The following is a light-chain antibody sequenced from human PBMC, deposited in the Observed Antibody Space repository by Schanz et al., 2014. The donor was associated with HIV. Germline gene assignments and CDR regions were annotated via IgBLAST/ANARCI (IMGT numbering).Light chain of an antibody. Sequence: EIVLTQSPGTLCLSPGERATLSCRASQSVSSSYLVWYQQKPGQAPRLLIYGASSRATGIPDRFSGSGSGTDFTLTISRLEPEDVAVYYCQQYGSSPRYTFGQGTKLEIK. CDR2: GAS. CDR1: QSVSSSY. CDR3: QQYGSSPRYT. J-gene: IGKJ2*01. V-gene: IGKV3-20*01.